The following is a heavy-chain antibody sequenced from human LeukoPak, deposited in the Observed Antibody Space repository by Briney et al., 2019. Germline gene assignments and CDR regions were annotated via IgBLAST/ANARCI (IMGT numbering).Heavy chain of an antibody. CDR3: ARDRGSSWTNWFDP. D-gene: IGHD6-13*01. Sequence: PGGSLRLSCAASGFTFSSYAMHWVRQAPGKGLEWVAVISYDGSNKYYADSVKGRFTISRDNSKNTLYLQMNRLRAEDTAVYYCARDRGSSWTNWFDPWGQGTLVTVSS. CDR2: ISYDGSNK. J-gene: IGHJ5*02. V-gene: IGHV3-30-3*01. CDR1: GFTFSSYA.